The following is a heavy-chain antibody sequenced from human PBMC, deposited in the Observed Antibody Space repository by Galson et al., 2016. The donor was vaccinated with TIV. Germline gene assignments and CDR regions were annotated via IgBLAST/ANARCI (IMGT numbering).Heavy chain of an antibody. J-gene: IGHJ4*02. CDR1: GFTFSIYA. CDR3: AKDPRLYGDYFLHYFDY. D-gene: IGHD4-17*01. CDR2: ISYDGSNK. V-gene: IGHV3-30*18. Sequence: SLRLSCAASGFTFSIYAMHWVRQAPGKGLEWVGLISYDGSNKYYAGSVKGRFTISRDNSKNTLYLQMNSLRSDDTAMYYCAKDPRLYGDYFLHYFDYWGQGTLVTVSS.